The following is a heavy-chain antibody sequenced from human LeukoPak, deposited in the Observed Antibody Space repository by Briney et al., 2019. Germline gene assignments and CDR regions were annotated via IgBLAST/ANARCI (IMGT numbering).Heavy chain of an antibody. CDR1: GFXFSSYG. D-gene: IGHD6-6*01. J-gene: IGHJ6*02. Sequence: PGGSLRLSCAASGFXFSSYGIHWVRQAPGKGLEWVAVISYDGSNKYYADSLKGRFTISRDNSKNTLYLQMNSLRAEDTAVYYCAKDSGHSSSSNFDYYYGMDVWGQGTTVTVSS. V-gene: IGHV3-30*18. CDR2: ISYDGSNK. CDR3: AKDSGHSSSSNFDYYYGMDV.